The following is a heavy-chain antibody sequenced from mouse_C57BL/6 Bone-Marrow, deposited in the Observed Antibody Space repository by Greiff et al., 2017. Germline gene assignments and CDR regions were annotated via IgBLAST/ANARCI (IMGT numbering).Heavy chain of an antibody. J-gene: IGHJ2*01. CDR1: GYTFTSYG. Sequence: QVQLLQSGAELARPGASVKLSCKASGYTFTSYGISWVKQRTGQGLEWIGEIYPRSGNTYYTEKFKGKATLTADKSSSTAYMELRSLTSENSAVYFCARENYYGSSSYYFDYWGQGTTLTVSS. D-gene: IGHD1-1*01. CDR2: IYPRSGNT. V-gene: IGHV1-81*01. CDR3: ARENYYGSSSYYFDY.